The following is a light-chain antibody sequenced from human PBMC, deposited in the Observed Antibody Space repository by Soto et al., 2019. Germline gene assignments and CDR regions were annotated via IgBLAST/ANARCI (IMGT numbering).Light chain of an antibody. Sequence: DIQMTQSPSSLSASVGDRVTITCRASQRISTYLKWYQQKPGKAPRLLIYAASNLQTGVPPRFSGSGYGTDFTLTISSLQPEDFATYYCQQSYSTPPITFGQGTRLQIK. J-gene: IGKJ5*01. CDR2: AAS. CDR1: QRISTY. CDR3: QQSYSTPPIT. V-gene: IGKV1-39*01.